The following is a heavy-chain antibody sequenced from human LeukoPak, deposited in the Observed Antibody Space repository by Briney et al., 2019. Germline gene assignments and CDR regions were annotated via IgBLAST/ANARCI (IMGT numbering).Heavy chain of an antibody. Sequence: SETLSLTCAVYGGSFSGYYWSWIRQPPGKGLEWIGEINHSGSTNYNPSLKSRVTISVDTSKNQFSLKLSSVTAADTAVYYCARGHYYDSSGYYYWGQGTLVTVSS. CDR2: INHSGST. J-gene: IGHJ4*02. CDR3: ARGHYYDSSGYYY. V-gene: IGHV4-34*01. D-gene: IGHD3-22*01. CDR1: GGSFSGYY.